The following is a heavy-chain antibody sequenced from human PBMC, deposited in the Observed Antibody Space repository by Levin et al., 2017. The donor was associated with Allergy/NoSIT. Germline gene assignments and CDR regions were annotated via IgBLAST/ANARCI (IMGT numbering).Heavy chain of an antibody. V-gene: IGHV3-33*01. CDR2: IWYDGSNK. CDR3: ARDLSIVTTEPYFDY. CDR1: GFTFSSYG. J-gene: IGHJ4*02. D-gene: IGHD5-12*01. Sequence: GESLKISCAASGFTFSSYGMHWVRQAPGKGLEWVAVIWYDGSNKYYADSVKGRFTISRDNSKNTLYLQMNSLRAEDTAVYYCARDLSIVTTEPYFDYWGQGTLVTVSS.